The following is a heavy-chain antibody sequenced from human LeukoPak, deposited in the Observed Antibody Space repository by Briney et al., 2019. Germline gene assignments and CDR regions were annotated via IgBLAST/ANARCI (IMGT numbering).Heavy chain of an antibody. D-gene: IGHD5-24*01. J-gene: IGHJ4*02. V-gene: IGHV3-23*01. CDR1: GFTFSSYA. CDR3: AKREGPYFFDY. Sequence: PGGSLRLSCAASGFTFSSYAMSWVRHAPGKGLEWVSAISGSGGSTYYADSVKGRFPIPRDNSKNTLYLQMNSLRAQDTAVYYCAKREGPYFFDYWGQGTLVTVSS. CDR2: ISGSGGST.